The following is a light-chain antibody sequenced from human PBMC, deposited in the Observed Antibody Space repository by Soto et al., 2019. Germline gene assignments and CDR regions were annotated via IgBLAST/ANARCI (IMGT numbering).Light chain of an antibody. CDR3: QQHDSPPYT. CDR1: QNVGSNY. J-gene: IGKJ2*01. Sequence: EIVLTQSPGTLSLSPGERATLSCRASQNVGSNYLTWFQQKPGQAPRLLMYGASNRATGIPDRFSGSGSGTDFTLTISRLEPEDFAVYYCQQHDSPPYTFGLGTKLEIK. CDR2: GAS. V-gene: IGKV3-20*01.